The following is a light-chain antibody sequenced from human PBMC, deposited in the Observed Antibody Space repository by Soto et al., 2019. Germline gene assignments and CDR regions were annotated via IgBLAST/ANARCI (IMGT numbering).Light chain of an antibody. CDR2: EVS. V-gene: IGLV2-14*01. J-gene: IGLJ1*01. CDR3: SSYTSSSTLGV. Sequence: QSALTQPPSASGSPGQSVTISCTGTSSDVGGYKYVSWYQQHPGKAPKLMIYEVSNRPSGVSNRFSGSKSGNTASLTISGLQAEDEADYYCSSYTSSSTLGVFGTGTKVTVL. CDR1: SSDVGGYKY.